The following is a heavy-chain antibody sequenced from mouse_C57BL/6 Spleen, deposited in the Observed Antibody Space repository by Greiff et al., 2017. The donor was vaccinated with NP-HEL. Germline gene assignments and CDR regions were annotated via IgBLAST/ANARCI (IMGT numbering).Heavy chain of an antibody. V-gene: IGHV1-82*01. J-gene: IGHJ4*01. Sequence: VQGVESGPELVKPGASVKISCKASGYAFSSSWMNWVKQRPGKGLEWIGRIYPGDGDTNYNGKFKGKATLTADKSSSTAYMQLSSLTSEDSAVYFCARPYYGSSYGGVMDYWGQGTSVTVSS. CDR2: IYPGDGDT. D-gene: IGHD1-1*01. CDR3: ARPYYGSSYGGVMDY. CDR1: GYAFSSSW.